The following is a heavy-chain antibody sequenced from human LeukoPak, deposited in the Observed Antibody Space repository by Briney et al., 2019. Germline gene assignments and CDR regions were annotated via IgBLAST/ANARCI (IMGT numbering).Heavy chain of an antibody. Sequence: SVKVSCKASGGSFSTYGLSWVRQAPGQGFEWVGGIIPIFGTTNYAQKFQGRVTITADESTSTAYMELSSLRSEDTAVYYCARVRSPHHYSSTWYLQDNWFGPWGQGTLVTVSS. CDR3: ARVRSPHHYSSTWYLQDNWFGP. V-gene: IGHV1-69*13. CDR1: GGSFSTYG. CDR2: IIPIFGTT. D-gene: IGHD6-13*01. J-gene: IGHJ5*02.